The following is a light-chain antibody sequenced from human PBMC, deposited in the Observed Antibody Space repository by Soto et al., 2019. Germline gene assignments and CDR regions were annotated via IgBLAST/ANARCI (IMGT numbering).Light chain of an antibody. CDR2: AAS. CDR3: QQTFGVSYD. V-gene: IGKV1-39*01. Sequence: DIQMTQSPSSLSASIGDRVTFNCRASQTINRTLNWYQQKLGQGPKLLIYAASILQSGVPARFSGAGFGTNFTLTSSSLQPEDFATYYCQQTFGVSYDFGPGTRLEIK. CDR1: QTINRT. J-gene: IGKJ2*01.